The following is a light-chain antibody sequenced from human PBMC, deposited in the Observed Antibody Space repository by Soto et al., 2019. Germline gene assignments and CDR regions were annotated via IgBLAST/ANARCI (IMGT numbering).Light chain of an antibody. CDR1: QSISAW. Sequence: DIQMTQSPSTLSATAGDRVTITCRASQSISAWLAWYQQKPGKAPKLLIYDASNLESGVPSRFSGSGSGTXFXLXXXXXXPDDXATYYCQQYENYWTFGQGTKVEIK. V-gene: IGKV1-5*01. J-gene: IGKJ1*01. CDR2: DAS. CDR3: QQYENYWT.